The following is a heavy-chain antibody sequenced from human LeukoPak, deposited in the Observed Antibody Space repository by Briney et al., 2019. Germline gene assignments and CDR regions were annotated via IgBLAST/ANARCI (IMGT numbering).Heavy chain of an antibody. CDR2: IKSKTDGGTT. J-gene: IGHJ3*02. Sequence: GGSLRLSCPASGFTFSNAWMSWVRQAPGKGLEWVGRIKSKTDGGTTDYAAPVKGRFTISRDDSKNTLYLQMNSLRAEDTAVYYCARERLDVDTAINDAFDIWGQGTMVTVSS. CDR3: ARERLDVDTAINDAFDI. CDR1: GFTFSNAW. D-gene: IGHD5-18*01. V-gene: IGHV3-15*01.